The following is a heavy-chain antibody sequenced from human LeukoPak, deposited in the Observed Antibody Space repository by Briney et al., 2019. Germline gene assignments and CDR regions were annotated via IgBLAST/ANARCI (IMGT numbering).Heavy chain of an antibody. Sequence: PSETLSLTCTVSGGSISSYYWGWIRQPPGKGLEWIGSIYYSGSTYYNPSLKSRVTISVDTSKNQFSLKLSSVTAADTAVYYCARNEEWVDAFDIWGQGTMVTVSS. D-gene: IGHD1-26*01. CDR1: GGSISSYY. CDR3: ARNEEWVDAFDI. J-gene: IGHJ3*02. CDR2: IYYSGST. V-gene: IGHV4-39*07.